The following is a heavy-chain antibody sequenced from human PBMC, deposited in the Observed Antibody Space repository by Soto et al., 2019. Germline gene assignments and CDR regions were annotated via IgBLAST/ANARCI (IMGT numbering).Heavy chain of an antibody. J-gene: IGHJ4*02. CDR2: INPNSGGT. D-gene: IGHD3-9*01. CDR1: GYTFTGYY. CDR3: ARDGVLRYFDSEYYFDY. V-gene: IGHV1-2*04. Sequence: QVQLVQSGAEVKKPGASVKVSCKASGYTFTGYYMHWVRQAPGQGLEWMGWINPNSGGTNYAQKVQGWVTMTRDTSISTAYLELSRLRSDDTAVYYCARDGVLRYFDSEYYFDYWGQGTLVTVSS.